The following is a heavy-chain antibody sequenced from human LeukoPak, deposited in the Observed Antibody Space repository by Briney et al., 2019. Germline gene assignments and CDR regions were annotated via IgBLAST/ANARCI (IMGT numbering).Heavy chain of an antibody. D-gene: IGHD1-26*01. V-gene: IGHV1-2*02. J-gene: IGHJ3*02. CDR1: GYTFTGYY. CDR3: ARDSGSFFHDAFDI. Sequence: GASVKVSCKASGYTFTGYYMHWGRQAPGQGLEWMGWINPNSGAANYAQKFQGRVTMTRDTSISTAYMELTTLRSDDTALYYCARDSGSFFHDAFDIWGQGTMVTVSS. CDR2: INPNSGAA.